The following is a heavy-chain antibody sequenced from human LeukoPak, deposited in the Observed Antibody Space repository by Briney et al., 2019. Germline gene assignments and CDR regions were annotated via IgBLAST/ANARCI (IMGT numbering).Heavy chain of an antibody. CDR1: GFTFSSYG. Sequence: GGSLRLSCAASGFTFSSYGMHWVRQAPGKGLEWVAVIRFDESHRYYADSVKGRFTISRDNSKNTLFLRMNSLRAGDTALYYCARWDIPTADIDYWGQGTLVTVSS. CDR2: IRFDESHR. V-gene: IGHV3-33*01. D-gene: IGHD6-13*01. J-gene: IGHJ4*02. CDR3: ARWDIPTADIDY.